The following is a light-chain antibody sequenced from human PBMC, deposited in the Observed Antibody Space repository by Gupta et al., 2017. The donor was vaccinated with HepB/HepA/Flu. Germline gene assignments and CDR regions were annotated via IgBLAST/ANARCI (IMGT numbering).Light chain of an antibody. V-gene: IGKV1-39*01. CDR2: AAF. Sequence: DIQMTQSPSSLSASVGDRVTITCRASQSIYSCLNWYQQKQGKAPKALIYAAFSLQSGVTSRFSGSGSGTDCTLTISSLQPEDVATYYCQQSCRLPYTFGQETKVEIK. CDR3: QQSCRLPYT. J-gene: IGKJ2*01. CDR1: QSIYSC.